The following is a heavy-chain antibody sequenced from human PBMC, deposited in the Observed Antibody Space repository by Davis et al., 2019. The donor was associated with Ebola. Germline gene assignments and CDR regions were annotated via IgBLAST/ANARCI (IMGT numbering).Heavy chain of an antibody. J-gene: IGHJ5*02. CDR1: GFSFSSDA. CDR3: ARGEDNYGWTSGWYFDP. CDR2: ISGRGGNR. D-gene: IGHD6-19*01. Sequence: GESLKISCAASGFSFSSDAMSWVRQAPGKGLEWVSSISGRGGNRYYADSVKGRFTISRDNSKNTLYLEMNSLRAEDAAVYYCARGEDNYGWTSGWYFDPWGQGTLVTVSS. V-gene: IGHV3-23*01.